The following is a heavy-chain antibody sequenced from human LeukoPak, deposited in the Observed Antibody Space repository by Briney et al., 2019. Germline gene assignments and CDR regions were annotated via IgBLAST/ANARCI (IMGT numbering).Heavy chain of an antibody. CDR2: VNPGGSIA. Sequence: GGSLRLSCAASGFTFNNYWIHWVRQAPGKGLVWVSRVNPGGSIANFADSVKGRFTISRDNAKNTVYLQTSSLTAEDTAVDYCVRGTYHAYYMDVWGKGTTVTVSS. V-gene: IGHV3-74*01. D-gene: IGHD3-16*01. CDR1: GFTFNNYW. CDR3: VRGTYHAYYMDV. J-gene: IGHJ6*03.